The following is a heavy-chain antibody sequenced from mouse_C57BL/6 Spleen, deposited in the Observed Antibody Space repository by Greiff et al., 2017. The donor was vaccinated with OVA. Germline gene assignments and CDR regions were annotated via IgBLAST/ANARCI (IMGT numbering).Heavy chain of an antibody. D-gene: IGHD3-1*01. CDR1: GYTFTSYG. Sequence: QVQLQQSGAELARPGASVKLSCKASGYTFTSYGISWVKQRTGQGLEWIGEIYPRSGNTYYNEKFKGTATLTADKSSSTAYMELRSLTSEDSAVDFCAREEKRRGLDYWGQGTTLTVSS. CDR3: AREEKRRGLDY. J-gene: IGHJ2*01. V-gene: IGHV1-81*01. CDR2: IYPRSGNT.